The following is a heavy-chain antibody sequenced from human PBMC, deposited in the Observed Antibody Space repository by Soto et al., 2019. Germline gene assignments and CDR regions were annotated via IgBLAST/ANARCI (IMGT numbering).Heavy chain of an antibody. V-gene: IGHV4-30-2*01. D-gene: IGHD3-16*01. CDR1: GASISSGDYA. CDR2: IYNSGGS. Sequence: QLQLQESGSGLVKPSQTLSLTCVVSGASISSGDYAWNWVRQPPGKGLEWLGYIYNSGGSYYNPSLKSRVPISLDRSKNHFSLRLDSVTAADTALYFCARGDKNNDYYFDHWGQGTLVTVTS. CDR3: ARGDKNNDYYFDH. J-gene: IGHJ4*02.